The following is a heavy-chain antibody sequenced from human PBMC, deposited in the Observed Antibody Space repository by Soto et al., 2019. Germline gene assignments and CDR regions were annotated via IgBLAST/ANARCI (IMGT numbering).Heavy chain of an antibody. D-gene: IGHD3-3*01. CDR3: ARGEWFLRGYGMDV. CDR1: GDSISTDY. J-gene: IGHJ6*02. CDR2: IYNGGSP. Sequence: QVQLQESGPGLVKASETLSLTCTVSGDSISTDYWSWIRQPPGKRLEYIGFIYNGGSPNYSPSLESRVTISPDTSKNQFSLTLSSVTAADTAVYYCARGEWFLRGYGMDVWGRGTTVTVS. V-gene: IGHV4-59*01.